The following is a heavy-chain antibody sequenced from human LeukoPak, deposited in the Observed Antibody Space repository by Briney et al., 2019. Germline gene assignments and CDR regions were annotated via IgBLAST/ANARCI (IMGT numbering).Heavy chain of an antibody. J-gene: IGHJ4*02. CDR2: ISGSGGST. D-gene: IGHD3-10*01. Sequence: GGSLRLSCAASGFTFSSYAMSWVRLAPGKGLEWVSAISGSGGSTYYADSVKGRFTISRDNSKNTLYLQMNSLRAEDTAVYYCAKIMVRGVIITSGFDYWGQGTLVTVSS. CDR3: AKIMVRGVIITSGFDY. CDR1: GFTFSSYA. V-gene: IGHV3-23*01.